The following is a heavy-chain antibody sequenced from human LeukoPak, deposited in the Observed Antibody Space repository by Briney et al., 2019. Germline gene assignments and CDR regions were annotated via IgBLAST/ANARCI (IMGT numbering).Heavy chain of an antibody. CDR1: GFTLSNAW. D-gene: IGHD4-11*01. Sequence: PGGSLRLSCAASGFTLSNAWMSWVRQAPGKGLEWVGRIKSKTDGGTTDYAAPVKGRFTISRDDSKNTLYLQMNSLKTEDTAVYYCTTDVTPTVTKGYYYYYGMDVWGQGTTVTVSS. CDR3: TTDVTPTVTKGYYYYYGMDV. CDR2: IKSKTDGGTT. V-gene: IGHV3-15*01. J-gene: IGHJ6*02.